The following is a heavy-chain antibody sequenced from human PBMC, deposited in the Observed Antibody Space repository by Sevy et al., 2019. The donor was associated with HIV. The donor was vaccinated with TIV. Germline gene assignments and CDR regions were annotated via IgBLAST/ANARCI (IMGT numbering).Heavy chain of an antibody. CDR3: ARPESLQYNYAFDS. Sequence: SETLSLICSVSGGSISSSSYYWGWVRQPPGKGLEWIGSIYYTGTTYYDPSLKSRVTISKDTSKNQLSLKLSSVTAADTAVYHCARPESLQYNYAFDSWGPGPLVTVSS. J-gene: IGHJ4*02. V-gene: IGHV4-39*01. CDR1: GGSISSSSYY. CDR2: IYYTGTT. D-gene: IGHD5-18*01.